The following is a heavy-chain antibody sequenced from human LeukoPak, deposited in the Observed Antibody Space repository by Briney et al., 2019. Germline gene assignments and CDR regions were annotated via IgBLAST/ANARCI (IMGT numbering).Heavy chain of an antibody. J-gene: IGHJ4*02. CDR2: INHSGST. CDR3: ARQYGDYVLFGY. CDR1: GGSFSGYY. D-gene: IGHD4-17*01. Sequence: SETLSLTCAVYGGSFSGYYWSWIRQPPGKGLEWIGEINHSGSTNYNPSLKSRVTISVDTSKNQFSLKLSSVTAADTAVYYCARQYGDYVLFGYWGQGTLVTVSS. V-gene: IGHV4-34*01.